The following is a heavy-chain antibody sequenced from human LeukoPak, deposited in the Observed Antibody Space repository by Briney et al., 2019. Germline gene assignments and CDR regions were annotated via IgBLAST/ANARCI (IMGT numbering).Heavy chain of an antibody. Sequence: GASLKISCKSSGSRFTTYWIGWVRQMPGKGLECMGIIYPGDSDTRYSPSFQGQVTISADKSISTAYLQFSGLKASDTAMYYCARRRAVAGSYYFDYWGQGSLVTVSS. J-gene: IGHJ4*02. D-gene: IGHD6-19*01. CDR2: IYPGDSDT. CDR1: GSRFTTYW. V-gene: IGHV5-51*01. CDR3: ARRRAVAGSYYFDY.